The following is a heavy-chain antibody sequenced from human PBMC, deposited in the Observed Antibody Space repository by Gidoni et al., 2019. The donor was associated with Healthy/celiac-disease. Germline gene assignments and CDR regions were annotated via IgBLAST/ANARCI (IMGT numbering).Heavy chain of an antibody. CDR1: GGSISRSHW. V-gene: IGHV4-4*02. CDR2: IYHRGST. CDR3: ARVGGDGLFGGQRYCSSTSCSLTYYMDV. J-gene: IGHJ6*03. D-gene: IGHD2-2*01. Sequence: QVQLQESGPGVVKPSGALSLTCAVSGGSISRSHWWSWVRQPPGHGLEWIGEIYHRGSTNYNPSLKSPVTISVDKSKNQFSLKLSSVTAADSAVYYCARVGGDGLFGGQRYCSSTSCSLTYYMDVWGKGTTVTVSS.